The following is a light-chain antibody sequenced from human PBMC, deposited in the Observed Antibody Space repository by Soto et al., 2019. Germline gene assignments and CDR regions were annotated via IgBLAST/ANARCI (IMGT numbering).Light chain of an antibody. J-gene: IGLJ3*02. CDR3: SSYTSSSPLGV. CDR1: SSDVGGYYF. V-gene: IGLV2-14*03. CDR2: DVS. Sequence: QSALTQPASVSGSPGQSITISCTGTSSDVGGYYFVSWYQHHPGKAPKLIIYDVSSRPSGVSNRFSGSKSGNTASLTISGLQAGDEADYYCSSYTSSSPLGVFGGGTKLPFL.